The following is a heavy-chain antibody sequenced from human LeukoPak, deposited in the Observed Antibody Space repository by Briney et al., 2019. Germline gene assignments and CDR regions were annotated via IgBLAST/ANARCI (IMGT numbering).Heavy chain of an antibody. CDR2: ISGSAART. V-gene: IGHV3-23*01. Sequence: QPGGSLRLSCAASGFTFSYYSMNWVRQAPGKGLEWVSAISGSAARTYYADSVKGRVIISRDNSKNTLYLQMNSLRVEDTAVYFCTKITMIVAVQNRENWFDPWGQGTLVTVSS. CDR3: TKITMIVAVQNRENWFDP. CDR1: GFTFSYYS. D-gene: IGHD3-22*01. J-gene: IGHJ5*02.